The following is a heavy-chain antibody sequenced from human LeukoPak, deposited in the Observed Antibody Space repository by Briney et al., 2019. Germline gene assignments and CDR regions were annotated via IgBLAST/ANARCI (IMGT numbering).Heavy chain of an antibody. D-gene: IGHD6-19*01. CDR3: ARELEIAVAGTLGY. CDR2: IWYDGSNK. J-gene: IGHJ4*02. V-gene: IGHV3-33*01. CDR1: GFTFSSYV. Sequence: AGGSLRLSCAASGFTFSSYVMHWVRQAPGKGLEWVAVIWYDGSNKYYADSVKGRFTISRDHSKNTLYLQMKSLRAEDTAVYYCARELEIAVAGTLGYWGQGTLVTVSS.